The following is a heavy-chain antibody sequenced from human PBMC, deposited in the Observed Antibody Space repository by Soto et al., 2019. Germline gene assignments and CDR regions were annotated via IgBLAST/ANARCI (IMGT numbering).Heavy chain of an antibody. D-gene: IGHD7-27*01. Sequence: QVQLQESGPGLVKPSETLSLTCTVSGGSISSYYWSWIRQTQGKGLEWIGYIYYSGSTNYNPSLKSRVTLSVDTSQHPFSLKLSSVTAADTAVYYCARSKIWGFGWFDPWGQGTLVPVSS. CDR2: IYYSGST. J-gene: IGHJ5*02. V-gene: IGHV4-59*01. CDR3: ARSKIWGFGWFDP. CDR1: GGSISSYY.